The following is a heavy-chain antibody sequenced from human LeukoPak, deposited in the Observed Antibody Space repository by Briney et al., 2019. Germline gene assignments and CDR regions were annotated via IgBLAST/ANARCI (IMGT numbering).Heavy chain of an antibody. V-gene: IGHV1-69*04. CDR2: IIPILGIA. CDR1: GYTLTELS. Sequence: GASVKVSCKVSGYTLTELSMHWVRQAPGQGLEWMGRIIPILGIANYAQKFQGRVTITADKSTSIAYMELSSLRSEDTAVYYCARGTDYYYGMDVWGQGTTVTVSS. J-gene: IGHJ6*02. CDR3: ARGTDYYYGMDV.